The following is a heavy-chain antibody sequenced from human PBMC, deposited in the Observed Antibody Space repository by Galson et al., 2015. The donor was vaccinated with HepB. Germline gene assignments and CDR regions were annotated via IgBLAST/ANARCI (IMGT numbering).Heavy chain of an antibody. D-gene: IGHD6-13*01. CDR2: IYYRGNT. CDR3: ARSIAAAGLPYYYGMDV. V-gene: IGHV4-59*01. CDR1: GGSISCYY. Sequence: ETLSLTCTVSGGSISCYYWSWIRQPPGKGLEWIGYIYYRGNTNYNPSLRSRVTISVDTSKNQFSLKLSSVTAADTAVYYCARSIAAAGLPYYYGMDVWGQGTTVTVSS. J-gene: IGHJ6*02.